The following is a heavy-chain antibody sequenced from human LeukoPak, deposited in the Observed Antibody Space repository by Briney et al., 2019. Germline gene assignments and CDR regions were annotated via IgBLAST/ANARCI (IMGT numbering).Heavy chain of an antibody. CDR1: GFTFSSYW. V-gene: IGHV3-7*01. Sequence: GGSLRLSCAASGFTFSSYWMSWVRQAPGKGLEWVADIKEDGNEKYYVDSVKGRFTISRDNAKNSLYLQMNSLRAEDTAVYYCARGSEGLDYWGQGTLVTVSS. CDR3: ARGSEGLDY. J-gene: IGHJ4*02. CDR2: IKEDGNEK.